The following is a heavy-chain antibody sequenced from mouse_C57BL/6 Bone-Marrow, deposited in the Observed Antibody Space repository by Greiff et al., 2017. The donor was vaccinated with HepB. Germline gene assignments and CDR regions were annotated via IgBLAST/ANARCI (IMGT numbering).Heavy chain of an antibody. CDR2: INPYNGGT. CDR3: ARCGCLLRYFDV. V-gene: IGHV1-19*01. CDR1: GYTFTDYY. Sequence: VQLQQSGPVLVKPGASVKMSCKASGYTFTDYYMNWVKQSHGKSLEWIGVINPYNGGTSYNQKFKGKATLTVDNSSSTAYMGLNSLPSADSAVYYCARCGCLLRYFDVWGTGTTVTVSS. J-gene: IGHJ1*03. D-gene: IGHD1-1*01.